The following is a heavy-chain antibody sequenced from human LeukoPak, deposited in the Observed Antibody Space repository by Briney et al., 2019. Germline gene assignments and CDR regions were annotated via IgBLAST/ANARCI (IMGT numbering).Heavy chain of an antibody. J-gene: IGHJ6*03. D-gene: IGHD6-13*01. CDR3: ATGGGIAAAGRPYYYYYMDV. V-gene: IGHV1-18*01. CDR2: ISAYNGNT. CDR1: GYTFISYG. Sequence: GASVKVSCKASGYTFISYGISWVRQAPGQGLEWMGWISAYNGNTNYAQKLQGRVTMTTDTSTSTAYMELRSLRSDDTAVYYCATGGGIAAAGRPYYYYYMDVWGKGTTVTVSS.